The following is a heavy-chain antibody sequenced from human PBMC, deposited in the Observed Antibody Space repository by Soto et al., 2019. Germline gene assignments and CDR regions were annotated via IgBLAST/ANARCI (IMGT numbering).Heavy chain of an antibody. CDR3: ARALNYYYYYMDV. V-gene: IGHV4-59*01. J-gene: IGHJ6*03. CDR2: IYYSGST. Sequence: SETLSLTCTVSGGSIGSYYWSWIRQPPGKGLEWIGYIYYSGSTNYNPSLKSRVTISVDTSKNQFSLKLSSVTAADTAVYYCARALNYYYYYMDVWGKGTTVTVSS. CDR1: GGSIGSYY.